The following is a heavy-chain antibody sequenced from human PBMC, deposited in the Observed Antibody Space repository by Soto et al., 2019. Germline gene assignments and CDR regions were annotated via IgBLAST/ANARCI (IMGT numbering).Heavy chain of an antibody. Sequence: QVQLVQSGAEVKKPGASVKVSCKASGYTFTSYGISWVRQAPGQGLEWMGWISAYNGNTNYAQKLQGRVTMTTDTSTSTAYMELRGLRSDDTAVYYCARGRKCVGNFEVPAAPRNWFDPWGQGTLVTVSS. CDR2: ISAYNGNT. CDR3: ARGRKCVGNFEVPAAPRNWFDP. J-gene: IGHJ5*02. D-gene: IGHD2-2*01. CDR1: GYTFTSYG. V-gene: IGHV1-18*01.